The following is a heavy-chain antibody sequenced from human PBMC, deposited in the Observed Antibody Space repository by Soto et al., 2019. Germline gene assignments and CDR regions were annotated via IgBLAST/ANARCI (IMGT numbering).Heavy chain of an antibody. V-gene: IGHV1-18*01. CDR1: GYTFTSYG. CDR2: ISAYNGNT. CDR3: ARGLDTAMAKSDY. J-gene: IGHJ4*02. D-gene: IGHD5-18*01. Sequence: ASVKVSCKASGYTFTSYGISWVRQAPGQGLEWMGWISAYNGNTNYAQKFQGRVTITADESTSTAYMELSSLRSEDTAVYYCARGLDTAMAKSDYWGQGTLVPVSS.